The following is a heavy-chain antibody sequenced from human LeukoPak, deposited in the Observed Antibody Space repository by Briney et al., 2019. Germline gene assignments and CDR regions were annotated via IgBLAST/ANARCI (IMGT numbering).Heavy chain of an antibody. J-gene: IGHJ4*02. Sequence: GESLKISRKGYGYSSTNYWIGWVRQMPAKGLEWMGIIYPGDSDTTYSPSFQGQVTISADKSLNTAYLQWSSLKASDTAMYYCARRNDYSHYDYWGQGTLVTVSS. CDR2: IYPGDSDT. CDR3: ARRNDYSHYDY. D-gene: IGHD4-11*01. V-gene: IGHV5-51*01. CDR1: GYSSTNYW.